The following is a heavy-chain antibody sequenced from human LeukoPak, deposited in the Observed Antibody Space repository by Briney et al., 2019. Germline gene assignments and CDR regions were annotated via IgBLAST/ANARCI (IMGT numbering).Heavy chain of an antibody. CDR2: ISGSGGST. V-gene: IGHV3-23*01. Sequence: GGSLRLSCAASGFTFSSYAMSWVRQAPGKGLEWVSAISGSGGSTYYADSVKGRFTISRDNSKNTLYLQMNSLRAEDTAVYYCAKRALWSGELLPNWFDPWGQGTLVTVSS. J-gene: IGHJ5*02. CDR1: GFTFSSYA. CDR3: AKRALWSGELLPNWFDP. D-gene: IGHD3-10*01.